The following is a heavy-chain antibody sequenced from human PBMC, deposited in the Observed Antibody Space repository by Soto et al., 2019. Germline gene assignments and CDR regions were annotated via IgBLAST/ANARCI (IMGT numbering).Heavy chain of an antibody. CDR1: GFTFSSYA. CDR3: ARTSSSSWYYFDY. J-gene: IGHJ4*02. Sequence: GGSLRLSCAASGFTFSSYAMHWVRQAPGKGLEYVSAISSNGGSTYYANSVKGRFTISRDNSKNTLYLQMGSLRAEDMAVYYCARTSSSSWYYFDYWGQGTLVNVSS. CDR2: ISSNGGST. V-gene: IGHV3-64*01. D-gene: IGHD6-13*01.